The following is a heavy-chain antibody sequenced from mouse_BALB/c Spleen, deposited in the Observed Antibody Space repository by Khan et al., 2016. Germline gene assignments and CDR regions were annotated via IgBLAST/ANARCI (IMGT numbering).Heavy chain of an antibody. J-gene: IGHJ4*01. CDR2: INPNNGGS. CDR3: LRDAMDY. CDR1: GFSFSGYY. Sequence: VQLQQSGPDLVKPGASVKISCKASGFSFSGYYLDWVKQSHDKSLEWIGRINPNNGGSKYNQTFKDKTILTVDRSSTTAYMELRSLTSEDSAVYYCLRDAMDYWGQGTSVTVSS. V-gene: IGHV1-18*01. D-gene: IGHD3-1*01.